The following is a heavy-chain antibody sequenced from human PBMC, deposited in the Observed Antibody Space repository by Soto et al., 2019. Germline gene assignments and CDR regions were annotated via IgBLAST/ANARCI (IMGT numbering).Heavy chain of an antibody. J-gene: IGHJ5*02. V-gene: IGHV1-18*01. D-gene: IGHD2-21*02. Sequence: QVHLVQSGAEVKKPGASVKVSCKTSGYTFTSYGISWLRQAPGQGLEWLGWISPQSGHTKYSEKLQGRISLTTDTSTSTGYMELRSLGSDDTAVYYCARDQVAVTGTDNWFDPWGQGTPVSVSA. CDR2: ISPQSGHT. CDR1: GYTFTSYG. CDR3: ARDQVAVTGTDNWFDP.